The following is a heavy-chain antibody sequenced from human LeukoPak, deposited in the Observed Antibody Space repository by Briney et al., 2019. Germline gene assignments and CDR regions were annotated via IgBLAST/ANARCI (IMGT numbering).Heavy chain of an antibody. V-gene: IGHV4-39*01. CDR2: IYYSGST. Sequence: PSETLSLTCTVSGGSISSSSYYWGWIRQPPGKGLEWIGSIYYSGSTYYNPSLKSRVTISVDTSKNQFSLKLSSVTAADTAVYHCARQDGGYYYYYYYMDVWGKGTTVTVSS. CDR1: GGSISSSSYY. CDR3: ARQDGGYYYYYYYMDV. D-gene: IGHD5-18*01. J-gene: IGHJ6*03.